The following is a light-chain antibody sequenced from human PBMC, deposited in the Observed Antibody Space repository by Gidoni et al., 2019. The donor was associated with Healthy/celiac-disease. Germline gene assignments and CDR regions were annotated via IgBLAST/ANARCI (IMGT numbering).Light chain of an antibody. CDR3: QQYNNWPPIT. CDR2: GAS. CDR1: QSVSSN. Sequence: ETATTQSPATLSVSPGERATLSCRASQSVSSNLAWYQQKPGQAPRLLIYGASTRATGIPARFGGSGSGTEFTLTISSLQSEDFAVYYCQQYNNWPPITFGQGTRLEIK. J-gene: IGKJ5*01. V-gene: IGKV3-15*01.